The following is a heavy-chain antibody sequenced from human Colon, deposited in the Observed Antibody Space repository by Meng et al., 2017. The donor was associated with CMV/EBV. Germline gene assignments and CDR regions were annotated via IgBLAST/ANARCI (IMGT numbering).Heavy chain of an antibody. CDR3: ARDHDDYDLLTGYYGHQFYDMDV. D-gene: IGHD3-9*01. CDR2: TNPKSGAT. CDR1: GYTFTGYY. Sequence: ASVKVSCKASGYTFTGYYIHWVRQAPGQGLEWMGWTNPKSGATHYAQRFLGRVTMTRDTSTTTAYMELSGLRSDDSATYYCARDHDDYDLLTGYYGHQFYDMDVWGQGTSVTVSS. V-gene: IGHV1-2*02. J-gene: IGHJ6*02.